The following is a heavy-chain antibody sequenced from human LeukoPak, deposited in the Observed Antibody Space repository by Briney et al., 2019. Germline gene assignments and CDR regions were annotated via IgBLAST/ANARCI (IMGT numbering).Heavy chain of an antibody. Sequence: HEASVKVSCKASGYTFTSYAMHWVRQAPGQRLEWMGWINAGNGNTKYSQKFQGRVTITRDTSASTAYMELSSLRSEDTAVYYCAGAGGSTGWYSFDYWGQGTLVTVSS. CDR2: INAGNGNT. CDR3: AGAGGSTGWYSFDY. CDR1: GYTFTSYA. V-gene: IGHV1-3*01. J-gene: IGHJ4*02. D-gene: IGHD6-19*01.